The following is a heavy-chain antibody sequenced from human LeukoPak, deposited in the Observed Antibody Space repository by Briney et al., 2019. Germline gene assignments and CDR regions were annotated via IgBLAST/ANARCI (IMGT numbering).Heavy chain of an antibody. CDR1: GGSISSYY. Sequence: SETLSLTCTVSGGSISSYYWSWIRQPPGKGLEWIGYIYYSGSTNYNPSLKSRVTISVDTSKNQFSLKLSSVTAADTAVYYCARGGRGGYGYGLKTLYFDYWGQGTLVTVSS. J-gene: IGHJ4*02. CDR2: IYYSGST. V-gene: IGHV4-59*01. D-gene: IGHD5-18*01. CDR3: ARGGRGGYGYGLKTLYFDY.